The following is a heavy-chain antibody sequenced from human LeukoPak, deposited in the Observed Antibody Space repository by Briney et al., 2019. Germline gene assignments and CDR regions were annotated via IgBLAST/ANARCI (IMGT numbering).Heavy chain of an antibody. D-gene: IGHD4-17*01. CDR1: GFTFSDYY. J-gene: IGHJ3*02. CDR2: IYSDGSST. CDR3: AREFYGAFDI. V-gene: IGHV3-74*01. Sequence: GGSLRLSCAASGFTFSDYYMNWIRQAPGKGLVWVSRIYSDGSSTNYADSVKGRFTISRDNAKNTLYLQMNSLRADDTAVYYCAREFYGAFDIWGQGTMVTVSS.